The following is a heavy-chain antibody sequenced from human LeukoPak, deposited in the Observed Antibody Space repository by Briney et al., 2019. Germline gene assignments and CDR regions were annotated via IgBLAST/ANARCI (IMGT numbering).Heavy chain of an antibody. D-gene: IGHD6-6*01. CDR1: GGTFSSYA. Sequence: GASVKVSCKASGGTFSSYAISWVRQAPGQGLEWRGGIIPIFGTANYAQKFQGRVTITTDESTSTAYMELSSLRSEDTAVYYCARSYSSSSPFAYWGQGSLVTVSS. CDR2: IIPIFGTA. V-gene: IGHV1-69*05. CDR3: ARSYSSSSPFAY. J-gene: IGHJ4*02.